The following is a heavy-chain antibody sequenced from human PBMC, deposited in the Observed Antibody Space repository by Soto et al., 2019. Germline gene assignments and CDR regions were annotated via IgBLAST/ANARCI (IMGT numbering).Heavy chain of an antibody. V-gene: IGHV5-51*01. J-gene: IGHJ6*02. Sequence: GESLKISCXGSGYSFTSYWIGWVRQMPGKGLEWMGIIYPGDSDTRYSPSFQGQVTISADKSISTAYLQWSSLKASDTAMYYCARLSSSGPRGYYYGMDVWGQGTTVTVSS. CDR1: GYSFTSYW. CDR3: ARLSSSGPRGYYYGMDV. CDR2: IYPGDSDT. D-gene: IGHD6-13*01.